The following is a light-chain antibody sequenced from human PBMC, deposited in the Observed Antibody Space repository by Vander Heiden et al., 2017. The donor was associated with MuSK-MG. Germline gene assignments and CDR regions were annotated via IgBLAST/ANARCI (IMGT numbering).Light chain of an antibody. CDR3: QQYNHYPYT. Sequence: DIQMTQSPSPLSASVGDRVTLTCRASLRIIGWVASCQPKQRKDPQLLIYDATRSESGVSSRFIGSGSGAEFSLTISSLQPDDFATYHCQQYNHYPYTFGQGTKLEIK. J-gene: IGKJ2*01. CDR1: LRIIGW. V-gene: IGKV1-5*01. CDR2: DAT.